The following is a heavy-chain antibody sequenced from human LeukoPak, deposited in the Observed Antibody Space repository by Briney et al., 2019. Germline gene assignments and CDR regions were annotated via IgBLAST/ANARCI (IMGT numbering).Heavy chain of an antibody. D-gene: IGHD1-26*01. V-gene: IGHV3-7*01. CDR3: AVGAGSLI. Sequence: GGSLRLSCAASGFTFSSYWMSWVRRAPGKGLEWGANIKQDGSEKFYVDSVKGRFTISRDNAKNSLYLQMNSLRAEDTAVYYCAVGAGSLIWGQGTLVTVSS. CDR1: GFTFSSYW. CDR2: IKQDGSEK. J-gene: IGHJ4*02.